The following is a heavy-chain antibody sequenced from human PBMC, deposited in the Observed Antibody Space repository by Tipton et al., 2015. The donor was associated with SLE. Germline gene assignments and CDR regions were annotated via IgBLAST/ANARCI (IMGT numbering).Heavy chain of an antibody. J-gene: IGHJ6*03. Sequence: TLSLTCIVSGDSISSSSYYWSWIRQPPGKGLEWIGYIYYSGSTNYNPSLKSRVTISVDTSKNQFSLKLSSVTAADTAVYYCARVPLYYYYYMDVWGKGTTVTVSS. CDR2: IYYSGST. CDR1: GDSISSSSYY. CDR3: ARVPLYYYYYMDV. V-gene: IGHV4-61*01.